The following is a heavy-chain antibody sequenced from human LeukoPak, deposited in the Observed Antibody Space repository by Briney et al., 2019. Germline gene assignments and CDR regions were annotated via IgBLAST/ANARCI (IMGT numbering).Heavy chain of an antibody. Sequence: GGSLRLSCAASGFTFSSYSMNWVRQAPGRGLEWVSSISSSSYIYYADSVKGRFTISRDNAKNSLCLQMNSLRAEDTAVYYCARGIAAAGTSPFWGQGTLVTVSS. V-gene: IGHV3-21*01. CDR2: ISSSSYI. J-gene: IGHJ4*02. CDR1: GFTFSSYS. D-gene: IGHD6-13*01. CDR3: ARGIAAAGTSPF.